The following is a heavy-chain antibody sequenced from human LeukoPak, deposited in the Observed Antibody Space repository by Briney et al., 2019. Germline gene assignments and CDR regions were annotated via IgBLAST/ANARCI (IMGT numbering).Heavy chain of an antibody. V-gene: IGHV4-4*07. J-gene: IGHJ5*02. Sequence: MPSETLSLTCTVSGGSISSYYWSWIRQPAGKGLEWIGRIYTSGSTNYNPSPKSRVTMSVDTSKNQFSLKLSSVTAADTAVYYCARDQGGNPHNWFDPWGQGTLVTVSS. CDR2: IYTSGST. D-gene: IGHD3-16*01. CDR3: ARDQGGNPHNWFDP. CDR1: GGSISSYY.